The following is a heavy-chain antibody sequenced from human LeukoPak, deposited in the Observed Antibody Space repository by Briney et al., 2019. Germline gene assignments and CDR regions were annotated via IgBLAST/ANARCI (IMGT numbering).Heavy chain of an antibody. D-gene: IGHD3-9*01. CDR1: GFTFSSYW. V-gene: IGHV3-74*01. CDR2: INSDESST. Sequence: PGGSLRLSCAASGFTFSSYWMHWVRQAPGKGLVWVSRINSDESSTNYADSVKGRFTISRDNSKNTLYLQMNSLGAEDTAVYYCAKDILTGPYPGHDAFDIWGQGTMVTVSS. CDR3: AKDILTGPYPGHDAFDI. J-gene: IGHJ3*02.